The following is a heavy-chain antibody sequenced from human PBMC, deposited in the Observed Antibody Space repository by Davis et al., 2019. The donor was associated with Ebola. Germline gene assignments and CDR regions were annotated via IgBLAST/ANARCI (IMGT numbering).Heavy chain of an antibody. CDR1: GYTFTSYG. Sequence: ASVKVSCKASGYTFTSYGISWVRQAPGQGLEWMGWISAYNGNTNYAQKLQGRVTMTTDTSTSTAYMELRSLRSDDTAVYYCARSGYCSSTSCTRYYYYGMDVWGQGTTVTVSS. D-gene: IGHD2-2*01. CDR2: ISAYNGNT. V-gene: IGHV1-18*01. J-gene: IGHJ6*02. CDR3: ARSGYCSSTSCTRYYYYGMDV.